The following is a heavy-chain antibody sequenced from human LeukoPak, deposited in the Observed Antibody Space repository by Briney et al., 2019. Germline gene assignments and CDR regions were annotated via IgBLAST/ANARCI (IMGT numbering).Heavy chain of an antibody. CDR2: ISGSGGST. V-gene: IGHV3-23*01. CDR3: AKSSYYDSSGYYREYYFDY. Sequence: PGGSLRLSCAVSGFTFSSYWMTWVRQAPGKGLEWVSGISGSGGSTYYADSVKGRFTISRDNSKNTLYLQMNSLRAEDTAVYYCAKSSYYDSSGYYREYYFDYWGPGTLVTVSS. CDR1: GFTFSSYW. J-gene: IGHJ4*02. D-gene: IGHD3-22*01.